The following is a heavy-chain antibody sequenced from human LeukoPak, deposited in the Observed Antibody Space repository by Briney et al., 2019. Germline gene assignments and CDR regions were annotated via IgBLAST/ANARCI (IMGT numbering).Heavy chain of an antibody. CDR3: ARGAITGTTNYFDY. V-gene: IGHV4-39*07. D-gene: IGHD1-7*01. Sequence: SETLSLTCTVSGGSISSSSYYWGWIRQPPGKGLEWIGEINHSGSTNYNPSLKSRVTISVDTSKNQFSLKLSSVTAADTAVYYCARGAITGTTNYFDYWGQGTLVTVSS. CDR1: GGSISSSSYY. J-gene: IGHJ4*02. CDR2: INHSGST.